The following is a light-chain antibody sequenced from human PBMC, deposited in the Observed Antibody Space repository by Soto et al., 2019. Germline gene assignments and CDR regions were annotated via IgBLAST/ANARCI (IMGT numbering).Light chain of an antibody. J-gene: IGKJ1*01. CDR3: QQYYSTPRT. Sequence: DIVMTQSPGSLAVSLGERATINCKSSQSVLYSSNNKNYLAWYQQKPGQPPKLLIYWASTRESGVPDRFSGSGSGTDFTLTISSLQAEDVAVYYCQQYYSTPRTFGQGTKV. CDR1: QSVLYSSNNKNY. CDR2: WAS. V-gene: IGKV4-1*01.